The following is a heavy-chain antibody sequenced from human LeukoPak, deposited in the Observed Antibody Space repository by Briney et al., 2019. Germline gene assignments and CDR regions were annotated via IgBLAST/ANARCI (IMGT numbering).Heavy chain of an antibody. CDR3: TTVRTITMIVVVITEDEYFQH. V-gene: IGHV3-72*01. D-gene: IGHD3-22*01. Sequence: GGSLRLSCAASGFTFSDHYMDWVRQAPGKGLEWVGRIKNKANSYTTEYAASVKGRFTVSREDSKNTLYLQMNSLKTEDTAVYYCTTVRTITMIVVVITEDEYFQHWGQGTLVTVSS. J-gene: IGHJ1*01. CDR2: IKNKANSYTT. CDR1: GFTFSDHY.